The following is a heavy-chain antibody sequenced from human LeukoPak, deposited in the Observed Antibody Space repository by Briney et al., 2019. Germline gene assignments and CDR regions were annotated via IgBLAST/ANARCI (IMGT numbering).Heavy chain of an antibody. V-gene: IGHV4-59*01. CDR3: ARQRGYDYGPTQTLDY. Sequence: SETLSLTCTVSGGSISSYYWSWIRQPPGKGLEWIGYIYFSGSTNYNPSLKSRVTISVDTSKSQFSLKLRSVTAADTAFYYCARQRGYDYGPTQTLDYWGQGTLVTVSS. J-gene: IGHJ4*02. D-gene: IGHD5-18*01. CDR1: GGSISSYY. CDR2: IYFSGST.